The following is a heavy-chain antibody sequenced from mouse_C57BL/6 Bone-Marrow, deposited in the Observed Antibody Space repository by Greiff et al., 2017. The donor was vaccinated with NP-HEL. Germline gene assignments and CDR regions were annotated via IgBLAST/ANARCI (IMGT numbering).Heavy chain of an antibody. CDR1: GYTFTSYG. D-gene: IGHD1-1*01. J-gene: IGHJ2*01. V-gene: IGHV1-81*01. CDR3: ARGRGFTTLVGDFDY. Sequence: QVQLQQSGAELARPGASVKLSCKASGYTFTSYGISWVKQRTGQGLEWIGEIYPRSGNTYYNEKFKGKATLTADKSSSTAYMELRSLTSEDSAVYFCARGRGFTTLVGDFDYWGQGTTLTVSS. CDR2: IYPRSGNT.